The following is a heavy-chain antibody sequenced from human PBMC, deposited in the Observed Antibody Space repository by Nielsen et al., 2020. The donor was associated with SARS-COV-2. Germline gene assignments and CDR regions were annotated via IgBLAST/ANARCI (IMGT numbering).Heavy chain of an antibody. Sequence: GGSLRLSCAASGFTFSDFYMSWIRQAPGKGLEWVSYISDDGITHDSADSVKGRFTISRDNAKTSLFLQMNSLRAEDTAVYYCARVIMLPATYYSYYMDVWGKGTTVTVSS. V-gene: IGHV3-11*04. CDR3: ARVIMLPATYYSYYMDV. CDR2: ISDDGITH. CDR1: GFTFSDFY. D-gene: IGHD2-15*01. J-gene: IGHJ6*03.